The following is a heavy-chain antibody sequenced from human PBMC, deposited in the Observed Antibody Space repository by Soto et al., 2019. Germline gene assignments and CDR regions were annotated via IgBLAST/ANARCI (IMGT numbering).Heavy chain of an antibody. V-gene: IGHV1-69*01. CDR1: GGIFGDYA. CDR2: IIPAIGTA. J-gene: IGHJ4*01. D-gene: IGHD3-16*01. CDR3: ARGGSRFGPHAYMSY. Sequence: QVQLVQSGAEVKKPGSSVKVSCKSSGGIFGDYAINWGRQAPGQGLEWLGAIIPAIGTANYAHKFQGSVSITADESSNIDYVELRNLRSDDSAIYYCARGGSRFGPHAYMSYWGQGTLVTVSS.